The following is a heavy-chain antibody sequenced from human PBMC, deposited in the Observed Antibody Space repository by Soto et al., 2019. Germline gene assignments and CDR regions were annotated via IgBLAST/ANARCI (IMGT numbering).Heavy chain of an antibody. J-gene: IGHJ6*02. CDR2: IYPGDSDT. CDR1: GYSFTSYW. CDR3: ARHSAKDSSTPYYGMDV. D-gene: IGHD6-13*01. Sequence: GESLKISCTGSGYSFTSYWIGWVRQMPGKGLEWMGIIYPGDSDTRYSPSFQGQVTISADKSISTAYLQWSSLKASDTAMYYCARHSAKDSSTPYYGMDVWGQGTTVTVSS. V-gene: IGHV5-51*01.